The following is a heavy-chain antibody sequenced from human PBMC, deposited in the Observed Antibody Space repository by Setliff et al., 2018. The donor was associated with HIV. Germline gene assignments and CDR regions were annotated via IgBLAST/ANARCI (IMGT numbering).Heavy chain of an antibody. CDR3: ARETDWDGGFDY. V-gene: IGHV1-3*01. CDR1: GYTFTSYA. J-gene: IGHJ4*02. D-gene: IGHD1-1*01. CDR2: FNAGNGNT. Sequence: ASVKVSCKASGYTFTSYAMHWVRQAPGQRLEWMGWFNAGNGNTKCSQKFQGRVTITRDTSASTAYMELSSLRSEDTAVYYCARETDWDGGFDYWGQGTLVTVSS.